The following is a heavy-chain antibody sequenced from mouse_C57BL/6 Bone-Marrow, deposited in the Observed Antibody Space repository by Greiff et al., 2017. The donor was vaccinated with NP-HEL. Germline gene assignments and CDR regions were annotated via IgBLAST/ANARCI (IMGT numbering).Heavy chain of an antibody. CDR1: GFTFSDYY. CDR3: ARVSTHPYYFDY. V-gene: IGHV5-16*01. CDR2: INYDGSST. Sequence: DVKLVESEGGLVQPGSSMKLSCTASGFTFSDYYMAWVRQVPEKGLEWVANINYDGSSTYYLDSLKSRFIISRDNAKNILYLQMSSLKSEDTATYYCARVSTHPYYFDYWGQGTTLTVSS. J-gene: IGHJ2*01.